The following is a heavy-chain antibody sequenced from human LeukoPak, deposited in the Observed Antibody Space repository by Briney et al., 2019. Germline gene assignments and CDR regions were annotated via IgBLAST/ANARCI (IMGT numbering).Heavy chain of an antibody. CDR3: AKDKRDYGSGSYRRLGFFDP. J-gene: IGHJ5*02. V-gene: IGHV3-30*02. CDR1: GFTFSSYG. D-gene: IGHD3-10*01. Sequence: PGGSLRLSCAASGFTFSSYGMHWVRQAPGKGLEWVAFIRYDGSNKYYADSVKGRFTISRDNSKNTLYLQMNSLRAEDTAVYYCAKDKRDYGSGSYRRLGFFDPWGQGTLVTVSS. CDR2: IRYDGSNK.